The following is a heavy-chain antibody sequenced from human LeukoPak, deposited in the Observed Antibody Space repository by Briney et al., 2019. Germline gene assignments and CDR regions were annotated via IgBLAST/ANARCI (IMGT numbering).Heavy chain of an antibody. Sequence: GSSVKVSCKASGGTFSSYAISWVRQAPGQGLEWMGCISAYNSNTNYAQNLQGRVAMTTDTSTNTAYMELRSLRSDDTAVYYCAGDSYYTNSAYVYWGQGTLVTVSS. D-gene: IGHD3-22*01. CDR1: GGTFSSYA. CDR3: AGDSYYTNSAYVY. V-gene: IGHV1-18*01. CDR2: ISAYNSNT. J-gene: IGHJ4*02.